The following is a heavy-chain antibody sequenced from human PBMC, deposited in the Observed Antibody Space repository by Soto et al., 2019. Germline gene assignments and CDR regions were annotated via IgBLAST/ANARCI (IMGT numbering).Heavy chain of an antibody. J-gene: IGHJ6*02. D-gene: IGHD3-3*01. CDR3: VKRAIFPTYGMDV. V-gene: IGHV3-64D*08. Sequence: PGGSLRLSCAASGFTFSSYWMTWVRQAPGKGLEYVSDISSNGGSTYYADSVKGRFTISRDNSKNTLYLQMSSLRAEDTAVYYCVKRAIFPTYGMDVWGQGTTVTVSS. CDR2: ISSNGGST. CDR1: GFTFSSYW.